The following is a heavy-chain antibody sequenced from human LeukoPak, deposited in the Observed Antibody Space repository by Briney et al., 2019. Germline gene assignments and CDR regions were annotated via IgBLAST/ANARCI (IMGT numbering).Heavy chain of an antibody. Sequence: PSETLFLTCAVYGGSFSGYYWSWIRQPPGKGLEWIGEINHSGSTNYNPSLKSRVTISVDTSKNQFSLKLSSVTAADTAVYYCARAVDWDAFDIWGQGTMVTVSS. V-gene: IGHV4-34*01. CDR1: GGSFSGYY. J-gene: IGHJ3*02. D-gene: IGHD2-21*01. CDR3: ARAVDWDAFDI. CDR2: INHSGST.